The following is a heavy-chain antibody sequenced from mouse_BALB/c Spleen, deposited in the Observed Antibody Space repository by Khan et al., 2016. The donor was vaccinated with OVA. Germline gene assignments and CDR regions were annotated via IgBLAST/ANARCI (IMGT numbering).Heavy chain of an antibody. V-gene: IGHV1-9*01. CDR3: SRAYGSTIDS. CDR2: ILPGSGST. J-gene: IGHJ2*01. CDR1: GYTFSSYW. Sequence: QVQLQQSGAELMKPGASVKISCKATGYTFSSYWIEWVKQRPGHGLEWIGEILPGSGSTNYNEKFKGKATFTADTYSNTAYMQLRSLTSEDSAVSYCSRAYGSTIDSWPQGPPLTVSS. D-gene: IGHD1-1*01.